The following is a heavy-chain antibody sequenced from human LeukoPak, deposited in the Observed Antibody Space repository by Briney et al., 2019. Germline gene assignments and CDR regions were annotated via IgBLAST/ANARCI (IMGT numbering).Heavy chain of an antibody. CDR2: INHSGST. CDR1: GGSFSGYY. D-gene: IGHD6-19*01. J-gene: IGHJ4*02. Sequence: SETLSLTCAVYGGSFSGYYWSWIRQPPGKGLEWIGEINHSGSTNYNPSLKSRVTISVDTSKSQFSLKLSSVTAADTAVYYCARVGKQWLNDYWGQGTLVTVSS. CDR3: ARVGKQWLNDY. V-gene: IGHV4-34*01.